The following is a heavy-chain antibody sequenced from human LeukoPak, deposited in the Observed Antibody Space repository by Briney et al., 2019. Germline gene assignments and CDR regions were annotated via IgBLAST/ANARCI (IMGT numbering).Heavy chain of an antibody. CDR1: GGSISSYY. V-gene: IGHV4-59*01. CDR3: ARGGEGYDSSGYHLRPRYYYYSMDV. D-gene: IGHD3-22*01. Sequence: SETLSLTCTVCGGSISSYYWSWIRQPPGKGLDWIGYIYYSWSTNYNPSLKSRVTISVDTCKNQFSLKLRSVTAAYTAVYYCARGGEGYDSSGYHLRPRYYYYSMDVWGKGTTVTVSS. CDR2: IYYSWST. J-gene: IGHJ6*03.